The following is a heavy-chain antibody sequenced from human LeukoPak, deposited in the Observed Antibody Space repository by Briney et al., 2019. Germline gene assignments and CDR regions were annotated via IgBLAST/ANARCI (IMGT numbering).Heavy chain of an antibody. CDR3: AQTDYGSGSYYSLVY. D-gene: IGHD3-10*01. V-gene: IGHV3-23*01. Sequence: PGGSLRLSCAASGFTFSSYAMSWVRQAPGKGLEWVSAISGSGGSTYYADSVEGRFTISRDNSKNTLYLQMNSLRAEDTAVYYCAQTDYGSGSYYSLVYWGQGTLVTVSS. CDR1: GFTFSSYA. J-gene: IGHJ4*02. CDR2: ISGSGGST.